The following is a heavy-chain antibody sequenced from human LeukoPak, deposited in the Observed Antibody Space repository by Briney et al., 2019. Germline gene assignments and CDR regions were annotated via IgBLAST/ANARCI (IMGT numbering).Heavy chain of an antibody. Sequence: SETLSLTCTVSGGSISSSSYYWGWIRQPPGKGLEWIGSIYYSGSTYYNPSLKSRVTISVDTSKNQFSLKLSSVTAADTAVYYCARPGGYDSSGYYKDWGQGTLVTVSS. CDR3: ARPGGYDSSGYYKD. V-gene: IGHV4-39*01. J-gene: IGHJ4*02. CDR1: GGSISSSSYY. CDR2: IYYSGST. D-gene: IGHD3-22*01.